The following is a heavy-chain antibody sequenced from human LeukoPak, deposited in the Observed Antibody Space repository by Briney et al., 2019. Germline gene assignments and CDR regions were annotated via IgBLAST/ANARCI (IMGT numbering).Heavy chain of an antibody. CDR1: GFTFSTRS. CDR3: ARLTYYYGMDV. V-gene: IGHV3-48*04. J-gene: IGHJ6*02. D-gene: IGHD3-9*01. Sequence: GGSLRLSCAASGFTFSTRSMNWVRQAPGKGLEWVSYISSSSDIIHYADSVKGRFTISRDNAKNSLYLQMNSLRAEDTAVYYCARLTYYYGMDVWGQGTTVTVSS. CDR2: ISSSSDII.